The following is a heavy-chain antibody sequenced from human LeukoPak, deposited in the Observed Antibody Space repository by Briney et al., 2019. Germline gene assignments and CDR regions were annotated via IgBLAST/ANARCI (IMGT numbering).Heavy chain of an antibody. CDR3: VKGRFTSSRDNSKNTLYLQMNSLRAEDTAVYYCIKKSSDWYFDY. D-gene: IGHD2-15*01. Sequence: GGSLRLSCAASGFTFSNYTMSWVRQAPGKGLEWVSSISDSGDSTYYADSVKGRFTSSRDPGKGLEWVSSISDSGGSTYYADSVKGRFTSSRDNSKNTLYLQMNSLRAEDTAVYYCIKKSSDWYFDYWGQGTLITVSS. V-gene: IGHV3-23*01. CDR1: GFTFSNYT. J-gene: IGHJ4*02. CDR2: ISDSGDST.